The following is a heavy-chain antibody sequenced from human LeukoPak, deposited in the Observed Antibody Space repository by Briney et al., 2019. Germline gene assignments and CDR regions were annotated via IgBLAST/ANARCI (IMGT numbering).Heavy chain of an antibody. Sequence: GRSLRLSRAASGFTFRSYSMNWVRQAPAKGLEGVSSISSTSSYIYYANSVKGRFTISRDNAKNSLYLQMNGLRAEDTAVYYCARAPVPAASDYWGQGTLVTVSS. V-gene: IGHV3-21*01. CDR2: ISSTSSYI. CDR3: ARAPVPAASDY. CDR1: GFTFRSYS. D-gene: IGHD2-2*01. J-gene: IGHJ4*02.